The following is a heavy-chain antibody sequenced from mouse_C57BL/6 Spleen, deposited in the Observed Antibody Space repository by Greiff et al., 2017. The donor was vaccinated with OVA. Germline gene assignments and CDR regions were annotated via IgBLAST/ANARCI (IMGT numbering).Heavy chain of an antibody. V-gene: IGHV1-62-2*01. CDR2: FYPGSGSI. Sequence: VQVVESGAELVKPGASVKLSCKASGYTFTEYTIHWVKQRSGQGLEWIGWFYPGSGSIKYNEKFKDKATLTADKSSSTVYMELSRLTSEDSAVYFCARHEDGSYYDYDGGYFDVWGTGTTVTVSS. J-gene: IGHJ1*03. CDR3: ARHEDGSYYDYDGGYFDV. D-gene: IGHD2-4*01. CDR1: GYTFTEYT.